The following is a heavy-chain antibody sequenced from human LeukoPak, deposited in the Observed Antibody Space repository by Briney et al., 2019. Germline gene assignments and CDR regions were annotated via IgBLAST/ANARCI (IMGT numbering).Heavy chain of an antibody. J-gene: IGHJ4*02. D-gene: IGHD6-13*01. CDR3: ARRLAATQ. CDR1: GFTFSDYG. CDR2: ISSSSSYI. Sequence: GGSLRLSCAASGFTFSDYGMHWVRQAPGKGLEWVSSISSSSSYIYYADSVKGRFTISRDNAKNSLYLQMNGLRAEDTAVYYCARRLAATQWGQGILVTVSS. V-gene: IGHV3-21*01.